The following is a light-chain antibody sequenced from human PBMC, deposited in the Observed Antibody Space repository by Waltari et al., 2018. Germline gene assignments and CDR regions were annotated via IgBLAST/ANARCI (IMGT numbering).Light chain of an antibody. CDR2: GAS. J-gene: IGKJ1*01. Sequence: EIVMTQSPATLSVSLGERATLSCRASQSVSSNLAWFQQKPGQAPRLLIFGASTRATDSPARFSGSGSGTEFTLTISSLQSEDSAVYYGQQYNKWWTFGQGTKVEVK. CDR1: QSVSSN. CDR3: QQYNKWWT. V-gene: IGKV3-15*01.